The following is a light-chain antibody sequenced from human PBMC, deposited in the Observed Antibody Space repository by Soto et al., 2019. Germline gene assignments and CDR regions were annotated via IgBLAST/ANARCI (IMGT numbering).Light chain of an antibody. V-gene: IGLV2-14*01. CDR3: ISYTSSSTLL. J-gene: IGLJ2*01. CDR2: DVS. Sequence: QSALTQPASVSGSPGQSITISCTGTSSDVGGYNYVSWYQQHPGKAPKLMIYDVSNRPSGVSNRFSGSKSGNTASLTISGLKAEDEADYYCISYTSSSTLLFGGGTKHTVL. CDR1: SSDVGGYNY.